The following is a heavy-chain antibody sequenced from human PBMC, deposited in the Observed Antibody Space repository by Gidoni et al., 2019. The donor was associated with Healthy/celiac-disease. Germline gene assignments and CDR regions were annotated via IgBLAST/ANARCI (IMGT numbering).Heavy chain of an antibody. V-gene: IGHV3-30-3*01. Sequence: QVQLVESGGGVVQPGRSLRLSCAASGFTFSRYAMHWVRQAPGKGLEWVAVISYDGSNKYYADSVKGRFTISRDNSKNTLYLQMNSLRAEDTAVYYCARSNWNDLGVDAFDIWGQGTMVTVSS. CDR2: ISYDGSNK. CDR3: ARSNWNDLGVDAFDI. D-gene: IGHD1-1*01. J-gene: IGHJ3*02. CDR1: GFTFSRYA.